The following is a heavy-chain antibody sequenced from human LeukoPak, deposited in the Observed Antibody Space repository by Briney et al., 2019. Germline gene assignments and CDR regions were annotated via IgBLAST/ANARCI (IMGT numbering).Heavy chain of an antibody. CDR3: ARHRSGGSQDDAFDI. CDR2: IKQDGSEK. CDR1: EFTFSTYW. V-gene: IGHV3-7*01. J-gene: IGHJ3*02. Sequence: PGGSLRLSCAASEFTFSTYWMTWVRQAPGKGLEWVADIKQDGSEKYYVDFVKGRFTISRQNAKNSLFLQMNSLRAEDTAVYYCARHRSGGSQDDAFDIWGQGTLVTVSS. D-gene: IGHD2-15*01.